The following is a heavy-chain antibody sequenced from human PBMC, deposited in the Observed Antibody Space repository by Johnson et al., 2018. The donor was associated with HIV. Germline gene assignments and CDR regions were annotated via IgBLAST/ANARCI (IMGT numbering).Heavy chain of an antibody. Sequence: VQLVESGGGVVQPGRSLRLSCAASGFTFSSYGMHLVRQAPGKGLEWVAVISYDGSNKYYADSVKGRFTISRDNSKNTLYLQMNSLRAEDTAVFYCAKDLHYDSREGYAFDIWGQGTMVTVSS. J-gene: IGHJ3*02. CDR3: AKDLHYDSREGYAFDI. D-gene: IGHD3-22*01. CDR2: ISYDGSNK. CDR1: GFTFSSYG. V-gene: IGHV3-30*18.